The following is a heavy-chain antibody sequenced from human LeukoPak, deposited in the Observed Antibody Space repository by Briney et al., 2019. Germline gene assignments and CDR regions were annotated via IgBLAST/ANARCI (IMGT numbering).Heavy chain of an antibody. CDR1: GGSFSGYY. Sequence: SETLSLTCAVYGGSFSGYYWSWIRQPPGKGLEWIGEINHSGSTNYNPSLKSRVTISVDTSKNQFSLKLSSVTAADTAVYYCARHSQWLATSFLDYWGQGTLVTVSS. D-gene: IGHD6-19*01. V-gene: IGHV4-34*01. CDR3: ARHSQWLATSFLDY. J-gene: IGHJ4*02. CDR2: INHSGST.